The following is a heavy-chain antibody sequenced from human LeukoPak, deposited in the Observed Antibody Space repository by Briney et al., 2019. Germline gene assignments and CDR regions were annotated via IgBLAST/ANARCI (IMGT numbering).Heavy chain of an antibody. CDR1: GYSFTSYW. Sequence: GESLKISCKGSGYSFTSYWIRWVRQMPGKGLECMGIIYPGDSGTRYSPSFQGQVTISADKSISTAYLQWSSLKASDTAMYYCARLPRSGWYQTDYWGQGTLVTVSS. D-gene: IGHD6-19*01. CDR3: ARLPRSGWYQTDY. J-gene: IGHJ4*02. CDR2: IYPGDSGT. V-gene: IGHV5-51*01.